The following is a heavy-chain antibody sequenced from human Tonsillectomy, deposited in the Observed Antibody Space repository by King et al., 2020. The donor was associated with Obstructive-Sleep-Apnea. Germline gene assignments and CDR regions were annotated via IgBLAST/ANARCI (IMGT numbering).Heavy chain of an antibody. D-gene: IGHD1-26*01. V-gene: IGHV3-9*01. CDR2: ISWNSDSR. J-gene: IGHJ4*02. CDR3: AKYTDSGTYSPTPSGFDY. Sequence: EVHLVESGGDLVQPGRSLRLSCTASGFTFHDYVMHWVRQAPGKGLEWVSGISWNSDSRVYGDSWKGRFTISRDNAKNSLYLEMNSLRPEDTAVYYCAKYTDSGTYSPTPSGFDYWGQGTLVTVSS. CDR1: GFTFHDYV.